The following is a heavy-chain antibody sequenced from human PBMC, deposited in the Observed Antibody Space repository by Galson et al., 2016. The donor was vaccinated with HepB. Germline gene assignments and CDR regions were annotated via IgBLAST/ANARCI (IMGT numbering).Heavy chain of an antibody. Sequence: SVKVSCKASGYTFDTYGISWVRQAPGQGPEWMGWISTYDGNTNFADRFRGRLTLTTETSTSTIFMELTNVTSDDTAMYFCARGGQLLAFDYWGQGILVIVSS. D-gene: IGHD2-8*02. V-gene: IGHV1-18*01. CDR3: ARGGQLLAFDY. CDR2: ISTYDGNT. CDR1: GYTFDTYG. J-gene: IGHJ4*02.